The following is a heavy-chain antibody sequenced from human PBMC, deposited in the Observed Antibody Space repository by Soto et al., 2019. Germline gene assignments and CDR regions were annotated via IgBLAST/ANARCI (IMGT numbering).Heavy chain of an antibody. V-gene: IGHV3-48*01. D-gene: IGHD1-26*01. CDR2: MSISSSTI. CDR1: GFTFSSYS. Sequence: PGGTLRLSCAASGFTFSSYSMNWGRQAPGQGLEWVSYMSISSSTIYYANSLKGRFTLPRDNAANSRYLQLNSPRAEDTAVYYCARAKYSGSYTYYSYGMDVWGKGPAVPV. J-gene: IGHJ6*04. CDR3: ARAKYSGSYTYYSYGMDV.